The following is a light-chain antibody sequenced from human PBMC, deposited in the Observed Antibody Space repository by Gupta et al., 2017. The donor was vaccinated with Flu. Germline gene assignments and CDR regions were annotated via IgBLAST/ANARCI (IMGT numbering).Light chain of an antibody. V-gene: IGKV4-1*01. CDR3: QHYYTTSLT. CDR1: QSLLYNSNNKNY. J-gene: IGKJ4*01. Sequence: INCKSSQSLLYNSNNKNYLAWYQKKPGQPPKVLIYRASTRECGVPDRFSGSGSGTDFTLTISSLQAEDVAVYYCQHYYTTSLTFGGGTKVEIK. CDR2: RAS.